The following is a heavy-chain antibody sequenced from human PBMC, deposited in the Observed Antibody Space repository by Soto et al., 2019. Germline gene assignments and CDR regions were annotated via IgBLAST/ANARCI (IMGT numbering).Heavy chain of an antibody. J-gene: IGHJ4*02. Sequence: SETLSLTCTVSGGSISSYYWSWIRQPPGKGLEWIGYIYYSGSTNYNPSLKSRVTISVDTSKNQFSLKLSSVTAADTAVYYCARVVGATTGRYFDYWGQGTLVTVSS. CDR3: ARVVGATTGRYFDY. D-gene: IGHD1-26*01. V-gene: IGHV4-59*01. CDR1: GGSISSYY. CDR2: IYYSGST.